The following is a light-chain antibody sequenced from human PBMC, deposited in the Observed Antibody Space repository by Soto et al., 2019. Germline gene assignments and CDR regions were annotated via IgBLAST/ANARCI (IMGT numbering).Light chain of an antibody. J-gene: IGLJ3*02. V-gene: IGLV1-40*01. CDR1: SSNIGAGYD. CDR2: GNN. Sequence: QSVLTQPPSVSGAPGQRVTISCTVSSSNIGAGYDVHWYQQLPGTAPKLLIYGNNNRPSGVPDRFSGSKSATSDSLAITGLQAEDEADYYCQSYDSSLSGWVFGGGTKLTVL. CDR3: QSYDSSLSGWV.